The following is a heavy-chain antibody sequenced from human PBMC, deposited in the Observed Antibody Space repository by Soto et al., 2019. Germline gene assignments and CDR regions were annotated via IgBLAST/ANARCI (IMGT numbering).Heavy chain of an antibody. J-gene: IGHJ6*02. CDR2: IYSSGDT. Sequence: QLQLQESGPGLVKPSETLSLTCTVSGGSISSSSYYWGWIRQPPGNRLEWIGRIYSSGDTYYNPDLKRRVTISVDASEHQGSLKVSPVTGADTAVYYCARDNGPRLGGYYYARDVWGEGATVT. CDR3: ARDNGPRLGGYYYARDV. D-gene: IGHD1-26*01. CDR1: GGSISSSSYY. V-gene: IGHV4-39*02.